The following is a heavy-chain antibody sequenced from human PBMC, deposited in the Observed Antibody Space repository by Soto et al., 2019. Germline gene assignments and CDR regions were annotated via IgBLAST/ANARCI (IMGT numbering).Heavy chain of an antibody. V-gene: IGHV4-59*01. Sequence: SETLSLTCTVSGGSISSYYWSWIRQPPGKGLEWIGYIYYSGSTNYNPSLKSRVTISVDTSKNQFSLKLSSVTAADTAVYYCARQGGEGYAFDIWGQGTMVTVS. J-gene: IGHJ3*02. D-gene: IGHD3-10*01. CDR3: ARQGGEGYAFDI. CDR2: IYYSGST. CDR1: GGSISSYY.